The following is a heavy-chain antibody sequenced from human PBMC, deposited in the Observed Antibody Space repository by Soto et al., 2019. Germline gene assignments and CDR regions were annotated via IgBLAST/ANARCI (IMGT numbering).Heavy chain of an antibody. CDR2: IYYTGST. J-gene: IGHJ4*02. D-gene: IGHD2-15*01. Sequence: SETLSLTCTVSGGSINNYYWSWIRQPPGKGLEWIGYIYYTGSTNYNPSLKSRVTISVDTSKNQFSLELSSVTAADTAVYYCARRSVLSATWGFDYWGQGALVTVSS. CDR3: ARRSVLSATWGFDY. V-gene: IGHV4-59*08. CDR1: GGSINNYY.